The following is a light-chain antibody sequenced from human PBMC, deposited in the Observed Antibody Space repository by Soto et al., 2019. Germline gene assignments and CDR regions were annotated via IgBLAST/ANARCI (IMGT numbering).Light chain of an antibody. V-gene: IGKV3D-15*01. J-gene: IGKJ2*01. CDR1: QSVSSN. Sequence: EVVMTQSPATLSVSPGERATLSCRASQSVSSNLAWYQQKPGQAPRLLIYGASTRATGIPARFSGSGSGTEFTLHISSLQSEDFAVYYCPQYNNWPLYPFGQGSKLEIK. CDR2: GAS. CDR3: PQYNNWPLYP.